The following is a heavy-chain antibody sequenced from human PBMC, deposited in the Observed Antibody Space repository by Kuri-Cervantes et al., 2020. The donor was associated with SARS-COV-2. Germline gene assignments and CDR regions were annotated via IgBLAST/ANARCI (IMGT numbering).Heavy chain of an antibody. J-gene: IGHJ4*02. CDR2: IKQDGSEK. CDR1: GFTFSSYW. V-gene: IGHV3-7*01. D-gene: IGHD3-10*01. CDR3: ARDSSYYGSGSYCCFDY. Sequence: GESLKISCAASGFTFSSYWMSWVRQAPGKGLEWVANIKQDGSEKYYVDSVKGRFTISRDNAKNSLYLQMNSLRAGDTAVYYCARDSSYYGSGSYCCFDYWGQGTLVTVSS.